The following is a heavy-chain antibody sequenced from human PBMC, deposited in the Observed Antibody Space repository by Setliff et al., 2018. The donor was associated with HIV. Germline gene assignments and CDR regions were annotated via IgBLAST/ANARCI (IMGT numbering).Heavy chain of an antibody. Sequence: ASVKVSCKASGSDFKIYDINWVRQVAGQGLEWMGWINPGTGNTGYPQNFSGRVTMTRNTSINTVYMELSSLRSEDTAIYFCARGKIPSWRLTMFDFWGQGTPVTVSS. CDR3: ARGKIPSWRLTMFDF. D-gene: IGHD1-1*01. V-gene: IGHV1-8*01. CDR2: INPGTGNT. CDR1: GSDFKIYD. J-gene: IGHJ4*02.